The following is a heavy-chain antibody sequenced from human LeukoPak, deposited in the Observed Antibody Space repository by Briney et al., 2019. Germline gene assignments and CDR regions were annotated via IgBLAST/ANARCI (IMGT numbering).Heavy chain of an antibody. J-gene: IGHJ4*02. CDR2: IRYDGSNK. Sequence: GWSLRLSCPASGFTFNNYGMHWVRPAPGKGLEWVAFIRYDGSNKYYADSVKGRFTISRDNSKNTLYVQMNSLRAEDTAVYYCAKDADIVVSSYFDYWGQGTLVTVSS. CDR3: AKDADIVVSSYFDY. D-gene: IGHD2-2*01. V-gene: IGHV3-30*02. CDR1: GFTFNNYG.